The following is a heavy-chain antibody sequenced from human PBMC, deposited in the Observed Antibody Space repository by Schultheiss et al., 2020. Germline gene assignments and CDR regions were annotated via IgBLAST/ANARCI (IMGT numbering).Heavy chain of an antibody. D-gene: IGHD5-18*01. V-gene: IGHV4-59*01. CDR3: ARGRGYSYGYLHWFDS. CDR1: GGSFSGYY. Sequence: SETLSLTCAVYGGSFSGYYWSWIRQPPGKGLEWIGYIYYSGSTNYNPSLKSRVTISVDTSKNQFSLKLSSVTAADTAVYYCARGRGYSYGYLHWFDSWGQGTLVTVSS. CDR2: IYYSGST. J-gene: IGHJ5*01.